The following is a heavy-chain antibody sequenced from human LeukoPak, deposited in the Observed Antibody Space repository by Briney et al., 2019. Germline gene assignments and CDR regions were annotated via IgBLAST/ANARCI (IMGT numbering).Heavy chain of an antibody. CDR3: ARQRGIAARRSWFDP. CDR2: IYHSGST. D-gene: IGHD6-6*01. CDR1: GGSISSGGYS. J-gene: IGHJ5*02. Sequence: SETLSLTCAVSGGSISSGGYSWSWIRQPPGKGLEWIGYIYHSGSTYYNPSLKSRVTISVDRSKNQFSLKLSSVTAADTAVYYCARQRGIAARRSWFDPWGQGTLVTVSS. V-gene: IGHV4-30-2*02.